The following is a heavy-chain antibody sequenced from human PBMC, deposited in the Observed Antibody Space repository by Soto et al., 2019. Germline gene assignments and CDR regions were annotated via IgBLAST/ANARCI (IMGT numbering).Heavy chain of an antibody. CDR1: GFTFSSYA. CDR3: ARDRGQLGPFDY. D-gene: IGHD6-6*01. J-gene: IGHJ4*02. CDR2: ISYDGSNK. Sequence: QVQLVESGGGVVQPGRSLRLSCAASGFTFSSYAMHWVRQAPGKGLEWVAVISYDGSNKYNADSVKGRFTISRDNAKNTLYLQMASLIAEDTAVYYGARDRGQLGPFDYWGQGTLVTVSS. V-gene: IGHV3-30-3*01.